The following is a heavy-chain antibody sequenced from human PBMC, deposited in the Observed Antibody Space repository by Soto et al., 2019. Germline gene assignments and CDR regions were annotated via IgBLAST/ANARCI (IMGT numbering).Heavy chain of an antibody. Sequence: GGSLRLSCAASGFTVSSNYMSWVRQAPGKGLEWVSVIYSGGSTYYADSVKGRFTISRDNSKNTLYLRMNSLRAEDTAVYYCARDPSSWYSSSWYYYGMDVWGQGTTVTVSS. J-gene: IGHJ6*02. CDR2: IYSGGST. CDR1: GFTVSSNY. V-gene: IGHV3-53*01. CDR3: ARDPSSWYSSSWYYYGMDV. D-gene: IGHD6-13*01.